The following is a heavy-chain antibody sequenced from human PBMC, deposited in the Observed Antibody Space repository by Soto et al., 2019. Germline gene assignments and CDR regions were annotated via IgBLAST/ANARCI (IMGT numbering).Heavy chain of an antibody. CDR1: GGSISSYY. J-gene: IGHJ3*02. CDR3: ARSKKRGNRYYDSRVSLDAFDI. V-gene: IGHV4-59*01. Sequence: SETLSLTCTVSGGSISSYYWSWIRQPPGKGLEWIGYIYYSGSTNSNPSRKSRVTISVDTSKNQFSLKLSSVTAADTAVYYCARSKKRGNRYYDSRVSLDAFDIWGQGTMVTVSS. D-gene: IGHD3-22*01. CDR2: IYYSGST.